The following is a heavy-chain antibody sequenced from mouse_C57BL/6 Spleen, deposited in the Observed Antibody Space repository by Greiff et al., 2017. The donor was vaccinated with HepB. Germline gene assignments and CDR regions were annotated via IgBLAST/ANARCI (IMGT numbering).Heavy chain of an antibody. CDR1: GYTFTSYW. CDR3: ASTMITTRYFDV. J-gene: IGHJ1*03. CDR2: IYPGSGST. Sequence: QVQLQQPGAELVKPGASVKMSCKASGYTFTSYWITWVKQRPGQGLEWIGDIYPGSGSTKYNEKFKSKATLTVDTSSSTAYMQLSSPTSEDSAVYYCASTMITTRYFDVWSTGTAVTVSS. D-gene: IGHD2-4*01. V-gene: IGHV1-55*01.